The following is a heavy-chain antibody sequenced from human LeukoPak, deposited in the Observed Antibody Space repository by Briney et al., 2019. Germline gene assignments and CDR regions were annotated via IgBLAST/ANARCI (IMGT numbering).Heavy chain of an antibody. Sequence: PGGSLRLSCAASGFTFSNAWMSWVRQAPGKGLEWVSSISSSSSYIYYADSVKGRFTISRDNAKNSLYLQMNSLRAEDTAVYYCARDRATMIPNHNWFDPWGQGTLVTVSS. J-gene: IGHJ5*02. V-gene: IGHV3-21*01. CDR3: ARDRATMIPNHNWFDP. CDR2: ISSSSSYI. CDR1: GFTFSNAW. D-gene: IGHD3-22*01.